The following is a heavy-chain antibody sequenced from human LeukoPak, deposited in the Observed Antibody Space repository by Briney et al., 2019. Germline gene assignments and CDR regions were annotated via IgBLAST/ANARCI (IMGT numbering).Heavy chain of an antibody. CDR1: RFTFSDYA. CDR3: AKSSSVHYDFWSGRYYPNS. V-gene: IGHV3-30-3*02. J-gene: IGHJ4*02. CDR2: LSFDGNNK. D-gene: IGHD3-3*01. Sequence: GVSLRLSCAASRFTFSDYAMHWVRQAPGKGLEWVAVLSFDGNNKYYADSVKGRFTISRDNSKSTLYLQMDSLRPEDTAVYYCAKSSSVHYDFWSGRYYPNSWGQGTLVTVSS.